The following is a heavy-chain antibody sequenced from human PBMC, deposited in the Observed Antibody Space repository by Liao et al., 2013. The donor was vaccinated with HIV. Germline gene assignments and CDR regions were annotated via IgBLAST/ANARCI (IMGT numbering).Heavy chain of an antibody. V-gene: IGHV4-61*02. J-gene: IGHJ6*03. CDR3: ARENAYSYGSYHYYYYMDV. CDR2: IYTSGTT. Sequence: QVQLQESGPGLVKPSQTLSLTCTVSGGSISSGGYYWTWIRQPAGKGLEWIGRIYTSGTTNYNPSLKSRVTISVDTSKNQFSLKLSSVTAADTAVYYCARENAYSYGSYHYYYYMDVWGKGTTVTVSS. D-gene: IGHD5-18*01. CDR1: GGSISSGGYY.